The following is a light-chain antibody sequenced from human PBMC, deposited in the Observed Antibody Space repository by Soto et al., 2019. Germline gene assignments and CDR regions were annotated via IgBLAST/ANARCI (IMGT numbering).Light chain of an antibody. CDR2: GAS. Sequence: PGGRVTLSCRTSQSVCSRCFAWYQQKPGQSPRLLIYGASTRATGIPDRFSGSGSGTDFTLTISRLEPEDFAVYYCQHYGTTPWTFGQGTKVGI. CDR3: QHYGTTPWT. J-gene: IGKJ1*01. V-gene: IGKV3-20*01. CDR1: QSVCSRC.